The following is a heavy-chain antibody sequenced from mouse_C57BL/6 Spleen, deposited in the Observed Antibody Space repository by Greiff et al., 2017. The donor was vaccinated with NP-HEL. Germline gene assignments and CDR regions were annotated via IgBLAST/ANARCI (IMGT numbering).Heavy chain of an antibody. CDR1: GFTFSSYA. CDR3: ARPNEEGGFDY. CDR2: ISDGGSYT. V-gene: IGHV5-4*03. J-gene: IGHJ2*01. Sequence: VESGGGLVKPGGSLKLSCAASGFTFSSYAMSWVRQTPEKRLEWVATISDGGSYTYYPDNVKGRFTISRDNAKNNLYLQMSHLKSEDTAMYYCARPNEEGGFDYWGQGTTLTVSS.